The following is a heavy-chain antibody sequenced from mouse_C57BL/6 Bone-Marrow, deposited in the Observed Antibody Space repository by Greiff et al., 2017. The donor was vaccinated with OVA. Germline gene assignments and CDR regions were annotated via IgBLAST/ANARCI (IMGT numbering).Heavy chain of an antibody. J-gene: IGHJ3*01. Sequence: VQLQQPGAELVKPGASVKMSCKASGYTFTSYWITWVQQRPGQGLEWIGDIYPGSGSTNYNEKFKSKATLTVDTSSSTAYMQLSSLTSEDSAVXYRARDGGSDGYGFAYWGQGTLVTVSA. CDR2: IYPGSGST. V-gene: IGHV1-55*01. CDR3: ARDGGSDGYGFAY. CDR1: GYTFTSYW. D-gene: IGHD2-3*01.